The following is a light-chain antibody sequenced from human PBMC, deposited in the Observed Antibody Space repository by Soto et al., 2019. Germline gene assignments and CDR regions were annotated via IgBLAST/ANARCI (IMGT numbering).Light chain of an antibody. J-gene: IGKJ2*01. Sequence: DIQMTQSPSSLSASVGDRVTITSQSSQSISNSLNWYQQKPGMAPKLLIYAASTLGYGVPSRFSGSGSSTHFTLTISSLQPDDFATYYCQQSFNSPMFTFGQGTKVDIK. CDR3: QQSFNSPMFT. CDR2: AAS. CDR1: QSISNS. V-gene: IGKV1-39*01.